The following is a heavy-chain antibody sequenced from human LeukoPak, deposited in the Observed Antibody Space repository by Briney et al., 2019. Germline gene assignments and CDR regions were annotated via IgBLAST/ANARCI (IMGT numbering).Heavy chain of an antibody. J-gene: IGHJ4*02. V-gene: IGHV4-30-2*01. CDR3: ARSLMVYARYYFDY. D-gene: IGHD2-8*01. Sequence: PSETLSLTCAVSGGSISSGGYSWSWIRQPPGKDLEWIGYIYHSGSTYYNPSLKSRVTISVDRSKNQFSLKLSSVTAADTAVYYCARSLMVYARYYFDYWGQGTLVTVSS. CDR2: IYHSGST. CDR1: GGSISSGGYS.